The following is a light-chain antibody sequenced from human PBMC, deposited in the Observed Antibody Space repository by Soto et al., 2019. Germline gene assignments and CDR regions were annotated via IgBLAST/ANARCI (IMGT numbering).Light chain of an antibody. Sequence: EIVLTQSPDTLSLSPGERATLSCRASQNIYINSLAWYQQRPGQAPRLLIYGGSTRATAVPDRFSGSGSGTDFALNISRLEPEEFAVYYCQQYGAPPLTVGPGTKVD. CDR1: QNIYINS. CDR2: GGS. CDR3: QQYGAPPLT. V-gene: IGKV3-20*01. J-gene: IGKJ3*01.